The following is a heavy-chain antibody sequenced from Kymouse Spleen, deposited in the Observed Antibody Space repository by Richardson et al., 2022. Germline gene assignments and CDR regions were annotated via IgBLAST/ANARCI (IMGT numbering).Heavy chain of an antibody. D-gene: IGHD4-17*01,IGHD4-23*01. CDR2: IRSKANSYAT. Sequence: EVQLVESGGGLVQPGGSLKLSCAASGFTFSGSAMHWVRQASGKGLEWVGRIRSKANSYATAYAASVKGRFTISRDDSKNTAYLQMNSLKTEDTAVYYCTRRDLRRNDYWGQGTLVTVSS. CDR1: GFTFSGSA. CDR3: TRRDLRRNDY. V-gene: IGHV3-73*02. J-gene: IGHJ4*02.